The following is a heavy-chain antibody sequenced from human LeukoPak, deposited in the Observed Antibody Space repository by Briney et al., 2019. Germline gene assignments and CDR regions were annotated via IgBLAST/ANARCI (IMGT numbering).Heavy chain of an antibody. CDR2: TYYRSKWYN. Sequence: SPTLSLTCAISGDSVSSNTAAWNWVRQSPSRGLEWLGRTYYRSKWYNDYAPSLRGRITINPDTSKNQFSLQLNFVTPEDTAVYFCARGVSNSRGDWLDPWGQGTLVTVSS. CDR3: ARGVSNSRGDWLDP. V-gene: IGHV6-1*01. CDR1: GDSVSSNTAA. J-gene: IGHJ5*02. D-gene: IGHD4-23*01.